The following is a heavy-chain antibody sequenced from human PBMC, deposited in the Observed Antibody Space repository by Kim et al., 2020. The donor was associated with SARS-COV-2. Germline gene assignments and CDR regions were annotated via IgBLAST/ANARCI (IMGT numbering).Heavy chain of an antibody. CDR1: GFTFSSYW. J-gene: IGHJ4*02. D-gene: IGHD2-2*01. CDR3: ARANYCNSSRCIPWSY. CDR2: IKQDGSEK. Sequence: GGSLRLSCAASGFTFSSYWMTWVRQAPGKGLEWVANIKQDGSEKYYVDSVKGRFTISRDNAKNSLYLQMNSLRAEDTAVYYCARANYCNSSRCIPWSYWGQGSLVTVSS. V-gene: IGHV3-7*01.